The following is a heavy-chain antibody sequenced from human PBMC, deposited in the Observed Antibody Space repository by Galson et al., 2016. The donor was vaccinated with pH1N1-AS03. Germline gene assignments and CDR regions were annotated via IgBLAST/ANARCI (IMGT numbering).Heavy chain of an antibody. Sequence: PLRLSCAASGFIFSDYAMHWVRQAPGKGLEWVAFVSYDTARQQYADSVKGRFTISKDRPRNMLYLEMNNLRVEDTAVYYCVKETGFSGTWYPFHQWGQGTLVRVSA. V-gene: IGHV3-30-3*01. CDR3: VKETGFSGTWYPFHQ. D-gene: IGHD6-13*01. CDR2: VSYDTARQ. J-gene: IGHJ1*01. CDR1: GFIFSDYA.